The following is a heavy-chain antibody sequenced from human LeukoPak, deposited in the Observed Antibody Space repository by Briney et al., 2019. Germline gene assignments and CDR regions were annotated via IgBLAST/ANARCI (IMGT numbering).Heavy chain of an antibody. CDR2: IYVTGT. CDR1: GGSIGTYY. Sequence: SETLSPTCTVSGGSIGTYYWSWIRQSPGKGLEWIGYIYVTGTRYNPYLQSRVTISVDRSRNQFFLKMSSVTAADTAVYYCARHIGGGIEDMDVWGKGTKVSVSS. J-gene: IGHJ6*03. V-gene: IGHV4-59*08. D-gene: IGHD3-16*02. CDR3: ARHIGGGIEDMDV.